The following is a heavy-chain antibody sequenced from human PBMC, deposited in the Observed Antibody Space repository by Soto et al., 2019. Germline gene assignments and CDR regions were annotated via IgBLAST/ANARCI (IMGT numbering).Heavy chain of an antibody. D-gene: IGHD1-20*01. CDR3: ARDTVTGITGKTDEDGY. J-gene: IGHJ4*02. V-gene: IGHV4-61*01. CDR2: IYYSGST. Sequence: PSETLSLTCTVSGGSVSSGSYYWSWIRQPPGKGLEWIGYIYYSGSTNYNPSLKSRVTISVDTSKNQFSLKLSSVTAADTAVYYCARDTVTGITGKTDEDGYWGQGTMVTV. CDR1: GGSVSSGSYY.